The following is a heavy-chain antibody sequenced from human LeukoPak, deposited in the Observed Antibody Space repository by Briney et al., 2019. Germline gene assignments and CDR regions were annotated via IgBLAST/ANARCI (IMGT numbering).Heavy chain of an antibody. CDR3: ARGRIAVTGPHYFDY. CDR2: IKWDGSFI. Sequence: GGSLRLSCAGSGFTFMNFAFHWVRQAPGKGPEWVSDIKWDGSFIRYADSVRGRFTISRDNAKNSLDLEMNSLGVEDTAFYYCARGRIAVTGPHYFDYWGQGTLVTVSS. J-gene: IGHJ4*02. CDR1: GFTFMNFA. V-gene: IGHV3-20*04. D-gene: IGHD6-19*01.